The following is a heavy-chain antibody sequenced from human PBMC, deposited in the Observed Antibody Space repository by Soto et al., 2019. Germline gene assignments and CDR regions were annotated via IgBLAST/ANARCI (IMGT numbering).Heavy chain of an antibody. J-gene: IGHJ5*02. V-gene: IGHV3-9*01. CDR3: AKDSSSDYGDYDNWFDP. CDR1: GFTFDDYA. D-gene: IGHD4-17*01. Sequence: LRLSCAASGFTFDDYAMHWVRQAPGKGLEWVSGISWNSGSIGYADSVKGRFTISRDNAKNSLYLQMNSLRAEDTALYYCAKDSSSDYGDYDNWFDPWGQGTLVTVSS. CDR2: ISWNSGSI.